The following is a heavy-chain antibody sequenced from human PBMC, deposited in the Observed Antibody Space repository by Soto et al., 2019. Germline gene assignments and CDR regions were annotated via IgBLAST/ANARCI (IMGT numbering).Heavy chain of an antibody. CDR3: ARDGWVAGDYGMDV. Sequence: GGSLRLSCAASGFTFSSYSMNWVRQAPGKGLEWVSSISSSSSYIYYADSVKGRFTISRDNAKNSLYLQMNSLRAEDTAVYYCARDGWVAGDYGMDVWGQGTTVTVSS. CDR1: GFTFSSYS. D-gene: IGHD6-19*01. V-gene: IGHV3-21*01. CDR2: ISSSSSYI. J-gene: IGHJ6*02.